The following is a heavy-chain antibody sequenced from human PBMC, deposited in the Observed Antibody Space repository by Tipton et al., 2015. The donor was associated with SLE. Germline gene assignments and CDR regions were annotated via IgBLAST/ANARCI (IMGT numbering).Heavy chain of an antibody. CDR3: ARDVEEVAGPGGFQH. Sequence: TLSLTCAVYGGSFSGYYWSWIRQPPGKGLEWIGEINHSGSTNYNPSLKSRVTISVDTSKNQFSLKLSSVTAADTAVYYCARDVEEVAGPGGFQHWGQGTLVTVSS. CDR1: GGSFSGYY. V-gene: IGHV4-34*01. J-gene: IGHJ1*01. CDR2: INHSGST. D-gene: IGHD6-19*01.